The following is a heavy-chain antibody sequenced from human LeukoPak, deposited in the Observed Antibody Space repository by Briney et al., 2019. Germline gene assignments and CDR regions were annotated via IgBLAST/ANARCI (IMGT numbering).Heavy chain of an antibody. CDR2: ISNDGSTK. J-gene: IGHJ4*02. V-gene: IGHV3-30*18. CDR3: AKDRSSDYYWGFDY. Sequence: TGGSLRLSCAASGFTFSSYVMHWVRQAPGKGLEWVAVISNDGSTKYYADSIKGRFTISRDNSKNTLYLQVNSLRAEDTAVYYCAKDRSSDYYWGFDYWGQGTLVTVSS. D-gene: IGHD3-22*01. CDR1: GFTFSSYV.